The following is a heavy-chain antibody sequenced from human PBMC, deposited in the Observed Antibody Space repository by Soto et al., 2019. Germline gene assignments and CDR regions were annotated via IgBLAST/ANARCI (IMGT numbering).Heavy chain of an antibody. Sequence: SETLSLTCTVSGGSMRNYFWTWIRQPPGKGLEWIGYIHYSGTTSFFPSYNPSLRSRVTISEDTSKNQFSLKLLSGTTADTAVYFCAAGEASSRNLAPYYVDFWGQGTLVTVSS. CDR1: GGSMRNYF. CDR3: AAGEASSRNLAPYYVDF. J-gene: IGHJ4*02. D-gene: IGHD6-13*01. CDR2: IHYSGTT. V-gene: IGHV4-59*01.